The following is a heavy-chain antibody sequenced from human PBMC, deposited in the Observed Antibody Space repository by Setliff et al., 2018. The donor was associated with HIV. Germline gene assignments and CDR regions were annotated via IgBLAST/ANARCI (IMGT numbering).Heavy chain of an antibody. V-gene: IGHV4-4*07. J-gene: IGHJ4*02. Sequence: SETLSLTCTVSGGSISTYYWSWIRQPAGKGLEWIGRIYRSGDTFYNPSLKSRVTLSMDTSQNQFSLKLSSVTAADTGVYYCARMRLDGGYSYDYWGQGTLVTVSS. CDR2: IYRSGDT. D-gene: IGHD5-12*01. CDR3: ARMRLDGGYSYDY. CDR1: GGSISTYY.